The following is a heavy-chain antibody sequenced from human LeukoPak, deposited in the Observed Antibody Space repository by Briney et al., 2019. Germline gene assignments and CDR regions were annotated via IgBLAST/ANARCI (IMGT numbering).Heavy chain of an antibody. CDR2: ASGRGTYT. CDR3: AKSRAPRVTIYGVDVFPPFDS. CDR1: GFTFTSYG. D-gene: IGHD3-3*01. V-gene: IGHV3-23*01. J-gene: IGHJ4*02. Sequence: GGSLRLSCVASGFTFTSYGMNCVRQAPGKGLESVSSASGRGTYTYYADSGEGRFTISRDTSKNILYLQMARLRAEDTAVYYCAKSRAPRVTIYGVDVFPPFDSWGQGALVSVSP.